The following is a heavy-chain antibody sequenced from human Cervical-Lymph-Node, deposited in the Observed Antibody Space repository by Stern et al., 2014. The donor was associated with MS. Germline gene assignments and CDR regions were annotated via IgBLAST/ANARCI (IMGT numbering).Heavy chain of an antibody. Sequence: QVQLVESGGGVVQPGRSLRLSCAASGFTFSSYGMHWVRQAPGKGLEWVAVISYDGSNKYYADSVKGRFTISRDNSKNTLYLQMNSLRAEDTAVYYCAKSTYYYDSSGYLILGAFDIWGQGQWSPSLQ. CDR3: AKSTYYYDSSGYLILGAFDI. CDR2: ISYDGSNK. J-gene: IGHJ3*02. V-gene: IGHV3-30*18. CDR1: GFTFSSYG. D-gene: IGHD3-22*01.